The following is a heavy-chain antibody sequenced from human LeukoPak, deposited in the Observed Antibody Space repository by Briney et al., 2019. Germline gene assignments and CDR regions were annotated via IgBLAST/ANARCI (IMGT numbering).Heavy chain of an antibody. D-gene: IGHD3-10*01. J-gene: IGHJ5*02. CDR1: GYSISSGYY. CDR3: ARDSGTTGEVKFDP. Sequence: KASETLSLTCIVSGYSISSGYYWGWIRQPPGKGLEWIGRIYITGSTTYNPSLKSRVTMSLDTSKNQFSLKLSSVTAADTAVYYCARDSGTTGEVKFDPWGQGTLVTVSS. V-gene: IGHV4-38-2*02. CDR2: IYITGST.